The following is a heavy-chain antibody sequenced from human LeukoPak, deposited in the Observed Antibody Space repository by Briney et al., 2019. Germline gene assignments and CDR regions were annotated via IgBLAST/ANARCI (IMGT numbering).Heavy chain of an antibody. CDR1: GYTFTGNY. Sequence: ASVKVSCKASGYTFTGNYMHWVRQAPGQGLEWMAWINPNSGGTNYAQKFQDRVTVTRDTSISTAYMELGRLRSDDTAVYYCARASGSNRDFDYWGQGILVTVSA. V-gene: IGHV1-2*02. J-gene: IGHJ4*02. CDR3: ARASGSNRDFDY. D-gene: IGHD3-22*01. CDR2: INPNSGGT.